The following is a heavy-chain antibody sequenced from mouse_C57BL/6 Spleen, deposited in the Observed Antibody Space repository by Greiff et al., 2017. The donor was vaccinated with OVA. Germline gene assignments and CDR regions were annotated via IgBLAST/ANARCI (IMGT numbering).Heavy chain of an antibody. CDR3: ARHPFTTVVNYAMDY. V-gene: IGHV1-72*01. D-gene: IGHD1-1*01. Sequence: QVQLQQPGAELVKPGASVKLSCKASGYTFTSYWMHWVKQRPGRGLEWIGRIDPNSGGTKYNEKFKSKATLTVDKPSSTAYMQLSSLTSEDSAVYYCARHPFTTVVNYAMDYWGQGTSVTVSS. J-gene: IGHJ4*01. CDR1: GYTFTSYW. CDR2: IDPNSGGT.